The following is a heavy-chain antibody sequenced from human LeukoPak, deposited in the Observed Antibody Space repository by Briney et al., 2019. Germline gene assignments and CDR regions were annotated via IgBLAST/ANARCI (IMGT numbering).Heavy chain of an antibody. J-gene: IGHJ4*02. D-gene: IGHD5-24*01. CDR3: ARDLKMKYCDF. CDR2: MPYDGSDK. Sequence: PGGSLRLSCAASGFTFSNYGMHWVRQAPGKGLEWVALMPYDGSDKYYADSVKARFTISRDNSKNTLYLQMNSLRVEDTAIYYCARDLKMKYCDFWGQGTLVTVSS. V-gene: IGHV3-30*03. CDR1: GFTFSNYG.